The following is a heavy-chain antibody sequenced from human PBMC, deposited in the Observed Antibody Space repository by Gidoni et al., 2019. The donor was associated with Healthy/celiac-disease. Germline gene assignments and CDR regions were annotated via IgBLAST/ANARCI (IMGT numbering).Heavy chain of an antibody. CDR2: ISSSSSYI. D-gene: IGHD3-22*01. CDR3: ARARSSGPDVFDI. CDR1: GFTFSSYS. Sequence: EVQLVEAGGGLVKPGGSLRLSCAASGFTFSSYSMNWVRQAPGKGLEWVSSISSSSSYIYYADSVKGRFTISRDNAKNSLYLQMNSLRAEDTAVYYCARARSSGPDVFDIWGQGTMVTVSS. V-gene: IGHV3-21*01. J-gene: IGHJ3*02.